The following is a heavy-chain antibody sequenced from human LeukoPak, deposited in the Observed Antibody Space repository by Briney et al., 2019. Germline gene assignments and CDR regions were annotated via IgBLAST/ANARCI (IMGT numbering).Heavy chain of an antibody. Sequence: APVRVSCKASGVTLTTYYIHWMRQAPGQGLEWMGWVNPKSGDTNYAQKFQGRVTMTRDTSVTTGYMELRRLTSDDTAVYYCATYSGTYLTLWTAFDIWGQGTMVTVSS. CDR2: VNPKSGDT. D-gene: IGHD1-26*01. CDR1: GVTLTTYY. J-gene: IGHJ3*02. V-gene: IGHV1-2*02. CDR3: ATYSGTYLTLWTAFDI.